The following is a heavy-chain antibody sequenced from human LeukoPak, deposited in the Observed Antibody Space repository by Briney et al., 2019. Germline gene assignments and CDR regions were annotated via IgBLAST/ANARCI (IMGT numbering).Heavy chain of an antibody. D-gene: IGHD6-13*01. Sequence: ASVKVSCKASGYTFTSYYMHWVRQAPGQGLEWMGIINPSGGSTSYAQKFQGRVTMTRDTSTSTVYMELSSLRSEDTAVYYCAREVAAAGTAFDPWGQGTLVTVST. V-gene: IGHV1-46*01. CDR3: AREVAAAGTAFDP. CDR2: INPSGGST. CDR1: GYTFTSYY. J-gene: IGHJ5*02.